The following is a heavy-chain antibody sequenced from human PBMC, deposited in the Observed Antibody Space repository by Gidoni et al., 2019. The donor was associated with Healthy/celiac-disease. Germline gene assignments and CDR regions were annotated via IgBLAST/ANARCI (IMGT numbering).Heavy chain of an antibody. CDR3: ARDNRPHLVVPAAFDY. V-gene: IGHV3-30*01. CDR2: ISYDGSNK. CDR1: GFTCSSYA. Sequence: QVQLVESGGGVVKPGRSLRLSCAASGFTCSSYAMHWVRQAPGKGLYGVAVISYDGSNKYYADSVKVRFTISRDNSKNTLYLQMNSLRAEDTAVYYCARDNRPHLVVPAAFDYWGQGTLVTVSS. J-gene: IGHJ4*02. D-gene: IGHD2-2*01.